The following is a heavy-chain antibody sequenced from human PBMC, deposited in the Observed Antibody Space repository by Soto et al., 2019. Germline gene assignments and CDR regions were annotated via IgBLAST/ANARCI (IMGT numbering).Heavy chain of an antibody. V-gene: IGHV4-59*01. J-gene: IGHJ5*02. CDR2: IYYSGST. D-gene: IGHD2-15*01. CDR3: ARVRVGRQLLPNWFDP. Sequence: PSETLSLTCTVSGGSISSYYWSWIRQPPGKGLEWIGYIYYSGSTNYNPSLKSRVTISVDTSKNQFSLKLSSVTAADTAVYYCARVRVGRQLLPNWFDPWGQGTLVTVSP. CDR1: GGSISSYY.